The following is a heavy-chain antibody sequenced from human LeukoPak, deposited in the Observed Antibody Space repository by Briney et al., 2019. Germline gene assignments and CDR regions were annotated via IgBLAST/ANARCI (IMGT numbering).Heavy chain of an antibody. CDR3: ARVDGSYQYYFDY. CDR2: IYYSGST. Sequence: SETLSLTCTVSGGSISSRTYYWGWIRQPPGKGLEWIGYIYYSGSTNYNPSLKSRVTISVDTSKNQFSLKLSSVTAADTAVYYCARVDGSYQYYFDYWGQGTLVTVSS. V-gene: IGHV4-61*05. CDR1: GGSISSRTYY. J-gene: IGHJ4*02. D-gene: IGHD1-26*01.